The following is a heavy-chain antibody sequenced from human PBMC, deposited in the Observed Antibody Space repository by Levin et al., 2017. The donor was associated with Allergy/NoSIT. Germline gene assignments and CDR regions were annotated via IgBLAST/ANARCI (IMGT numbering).Heavy chain of an antibody. CDR1: GGSFSGYY. J-gene: IGHJ6*02. D-gene: IGHD2-2*01. V-gene: IGHV4-34*01. CDR2: INHSGST. Sequence: PSETLSLTCAVYGGSFSGYYWSWIRQPPGKGLEWIGEINHSGSTNYNPSVKSRVTISVDTSKNQFSLKLSSVTAADTAVYYCARVVPAARLNYYYGMDVWGQGTTVTVSS. CDR3: ARVVPAARLNYYYGMDV.